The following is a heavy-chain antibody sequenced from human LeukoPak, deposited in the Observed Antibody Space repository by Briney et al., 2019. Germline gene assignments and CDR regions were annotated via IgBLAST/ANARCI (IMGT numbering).Heavy chain of an antibody. Sequence: GGSLRLSCAASGFTFSSYSMNWVRQAPGKGLEWVSSISSSSSYINYADSVKGRFTISRDNAKNSLYLQMNSLRAEDTAVYYCARVLRFSLYYFDYWGQGTLVTVSS. CDR1: GFTFSSYS. J-gene: IGHJ4*02. CDR3: ARVLRFSLYYFDY. V-gene: IGHV3-21*01. D-gene: IGHD3-3*01. CDR2: ISSSSSYI.